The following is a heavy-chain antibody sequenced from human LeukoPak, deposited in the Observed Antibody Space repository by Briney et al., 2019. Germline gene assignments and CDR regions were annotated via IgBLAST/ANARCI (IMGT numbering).Heavy chain of an antibody. CDR3: ARRRGGFGEGEFDY. CDR2: SHTGGSI. Sequence: SETLSLTCTVSGVSISGFHWNWIRQPPRKGLEWVGYSHTGGSISSNPSLNSRVAFSMDTSKNQVSLRLNSVTATDTAVYYCARRRGGFGEGEFDYWGQGIPVPVST. V-gene: IGHV4-4*08. D-gene: IGHD3-10*01. CDR1: GVSISGFH. J-gene: IGHJ4*02.